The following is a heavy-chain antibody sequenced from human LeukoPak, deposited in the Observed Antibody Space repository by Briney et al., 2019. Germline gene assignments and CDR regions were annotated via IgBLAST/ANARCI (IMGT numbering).Heavy chain of an antibody. CDR1: GGSFSGYY. D-gene: IGHD5-12*01. CDR2: INHSGST. Sequence: SETLSLTCAVYGGSFSGYYWSWICQPPGKGLEWIGEINHSGSTNYNPSLKSRVTISVDTSKNQFSLKLSSVTAADTAVYYCARERVRSGLYSGYEFDYWGQGTLVTVSS. V-gene: IGHV4-34*01. J-gene: IGHJ4*02. CDR3: ARERVRSGLYSGYEFDY.